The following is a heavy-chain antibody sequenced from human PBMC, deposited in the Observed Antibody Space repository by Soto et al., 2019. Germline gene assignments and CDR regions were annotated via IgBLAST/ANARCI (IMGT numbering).Heavy chain of an antibody. V-gene: IGHV1-18*01. CDR2: ISAYNGNT. D-gene: IGHD2-2*01. J-gene: IGHJ6*03. CDR1: GYTFTSYG. Sequence: QVQLVQSGAEVKKPGASVKVSCKASGYTFTSYGISWVRQAPGQGLEWMGWISAYNGNTNYAQKLQGRVAMTTDTSTSKAYMELRSLRSDDTAVYYCARSDCSSTSCYETLGYMGVWGKGTTVTVSS. CDR3: ARSDCSSTSCYETLGYMGV.